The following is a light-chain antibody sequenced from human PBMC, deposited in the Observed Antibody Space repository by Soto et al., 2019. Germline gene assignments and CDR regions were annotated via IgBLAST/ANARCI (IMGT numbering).Light chain of an antibody. CDR3: QQYGGSPPYT. V-gene: IGKV3-20*01. Sequence: VLTQSPGTLSLSPGERATISCRASQSISSSYLAWYQHKPGQAPRLLIYGASSRATGIPHRLSGSGSGTDFTLTISRLEPEDCGVYYCQQYGGSPPYTFGQVTRLEIK. CDR2: GAS. J-gene: IGKJ2*01. CDR1: QSISSSY.